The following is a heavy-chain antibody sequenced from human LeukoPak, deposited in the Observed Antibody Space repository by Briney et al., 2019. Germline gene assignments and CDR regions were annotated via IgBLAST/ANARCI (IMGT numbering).Heavy chain of an antibody. CDR2: ISYDGNNK. Sequence: GGSLRLSCAASGFTFSYYTIHWVRQAPGKGLEWVAVISYDGNNKYYTDSVKGRFTISRDNSKNTLYLQMNSLRVEDTAVYYCASAPSGSYYYYHMDVWGQGTTVTVSS. V-gene: IGHV3-30-3*01. CDR1: GFTFSYYT. CDR3: ASAPSGSYYYYHMDV. J-gene: IGHJ6*01. D-gene: IGHD5-12*01.